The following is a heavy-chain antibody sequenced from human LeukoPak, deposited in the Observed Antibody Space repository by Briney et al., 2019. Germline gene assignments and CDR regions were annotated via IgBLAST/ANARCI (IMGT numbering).Heavy chain of an antibody. CDR3: ARGDDFSGDH. CDR2: IHPEGNEK. D-gene: IGHD1-1*01. CDR1: GFTFSNFW. V-gene: IGHV3-7*04. J-gene: IGHJ4*02. Sequence: GGSLRLSCAFSGFTFSNFWMSWVRQAPGRGLEWVANIHPEGNEKYHVESVKGRFTISRDNAKSLLFLQMNGLRVEDTAVYYCARGDDFSGDHWGQGTLVTVSS.